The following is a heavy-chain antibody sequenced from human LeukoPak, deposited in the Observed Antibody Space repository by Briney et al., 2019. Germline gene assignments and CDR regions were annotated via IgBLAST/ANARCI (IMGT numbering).Heavy chain of an antibody. CDR3: ARGVGSSSWYDP. J-gene: IGHJ5*02. CDR2: IYYSGST. CDR1: GGSISSGGYY. V-gene: IGHV4-31*03. D-gene: IGHD6-13*01. Sequence: SETLSLTCTVSGGSISSGGYYWSWIRQHPGKGLEWIGYIYYSGSTYYNPSLKSRVTISVDTSKNQFSLKLSSVTAADTAVYYCARGVGSSSWYDPWGQGTLVTVSS.